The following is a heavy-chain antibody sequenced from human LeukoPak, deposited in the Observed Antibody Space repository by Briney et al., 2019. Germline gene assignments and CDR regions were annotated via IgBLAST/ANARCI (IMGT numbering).Heavy chain of an antibody. V-gene: IGHV3-15*01. J-gene: IGHJ4*02. CDR2: IKSKTDGGTT. D-gene: IGHD5-18*01. CDR3: TTDPSGYTYGYPFDY. CDR1: GFTFSYAW. Sequence: GGSLRLSCAASGFTFSYAWMRWVRQAPGKGLEWVGRIKSKTDGGTTDYAAPVKGRFTISRDDSKNTLYVQMNSPKTEDTAVYYCTTDPSGYTYGYPFDYWGQGTLVTVSS.